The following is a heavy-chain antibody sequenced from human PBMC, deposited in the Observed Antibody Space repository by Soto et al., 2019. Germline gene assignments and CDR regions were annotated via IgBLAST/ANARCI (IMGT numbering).Heavy chain of an antibody. CDR2: ISAYNGNT. CDR3: AREVRSVMATPLPDI. J-gene: IGHJ3*02. Sequence: QVQLVQSGAEVKKPGASVEVSCKASGYTFTSYGISWVRQAPGQGLEWMGWISAYNGNTNYAQKLQGRVTMTTDTSTCTAYMELRSLRSDDTAVYYCAREVRSVMATPLPDIWGQGTMVTVSS. D-gene: IGHD2-21*01. V-gene: IGHV1-18*01. CDR1: GYTFTSYG.